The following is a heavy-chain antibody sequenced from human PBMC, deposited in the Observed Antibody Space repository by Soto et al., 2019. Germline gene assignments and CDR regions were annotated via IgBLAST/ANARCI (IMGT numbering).Heavy chain of an antibody. CDR3: ARAIGPTLFDY. CDR1: GFTFSSYD. J-gene: IGHJ4*02. V-gene: IGHV3-13*04. Sequence: GGSLRLSCSASGFTFSSYDMHWARQGTGKGLEWVSAIGTTGDTYYAGSVKGRFTISRENAKNSLYLQMNSLRAGDTAIYFCARAIGPTLFDYWGQGTLVTVSS. CDR2: IGTTGDT. D-gene: IGHD3-22*01.